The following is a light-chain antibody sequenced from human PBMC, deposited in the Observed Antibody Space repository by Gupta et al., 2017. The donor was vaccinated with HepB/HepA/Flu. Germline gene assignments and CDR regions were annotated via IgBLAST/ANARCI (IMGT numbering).Light chain of an antibody. CDR1: QSISSY. CDR3: QQGYRSPGT. V-gene: IGKV1-39*01. Sequence: DIPLTPSPSSLSASVGDRVTITRRASQSISSYLNWYQQKPGKAPKLLINAASSLQSGVPSRFSGSGSGTEFTLTISSLEPEDFATYYCQQGYRSPGTFGQGTKVEIK. J-gene: IGKJ1*01. CDR2: AAS.